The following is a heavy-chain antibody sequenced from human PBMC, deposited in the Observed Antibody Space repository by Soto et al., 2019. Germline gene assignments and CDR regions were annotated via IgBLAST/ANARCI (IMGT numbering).Heavy chain of an antibody. V-gene: IGHV1-18*01. CDR1: GYTFFTYD. Sequence: ASVKVSCKASGYTFFTYDISWVRQAPGQGLEWMGWISTYSGDTKYAQKFQGRVTMTTDTSTTTAYLGLRRLRSDDTAVYYCARHHGPTTSENWFDPWGQGTLVTSPQ. J-gene: IGHJ5*02. D-gene: IGHD5-12*01. CDR2: ISTYSGDT. CDR3: ARHHGPTTSENWFDP.